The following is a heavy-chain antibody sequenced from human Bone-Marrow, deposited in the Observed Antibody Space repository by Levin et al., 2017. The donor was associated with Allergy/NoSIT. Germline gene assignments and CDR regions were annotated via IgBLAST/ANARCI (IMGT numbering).Heavy chain of an antibody. Sequence: AASVKVSCKASGVTFRNFGFSWVRQAPGQGLEWMGGIVPMFGIGEYAQRFQGRVTIRSDESTSTVYMEVTSLRSDDTAVYYCARIRGLVIIPDSNGMDVWGQGTAITVSS. CDR3: ARIRGLVIIPDSNGMDV. CDR1: GVTFRNFG. V-gene: IGHV1-69*13. D-gene: IGHD2/OR15-2a*01. CDR2: IVPMFGIG. J-gene: IGHJ6*02.